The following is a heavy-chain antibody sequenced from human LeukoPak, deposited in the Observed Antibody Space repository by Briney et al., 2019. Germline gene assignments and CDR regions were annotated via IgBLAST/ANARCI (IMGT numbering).Heavy chain of an antibody. D-gene: IGHD3-22*01. CDR3: AMLLGYYDSSGYPY. J-gene: IGHJ4*02. V-gene: IGHV4-34*01. CDR1: GGSFSGYY. Sequence: SETLSLTCAVYGGSFSGYYWSWIRQPPGKGLEWIGEINHSGSTNYNPSLKSRVTISVDTSKNQFSLKLSSVTAADTAVYYCAMLLGYYDSSGYPYWGQGTLVTVSS. CDR2: INHSGST.